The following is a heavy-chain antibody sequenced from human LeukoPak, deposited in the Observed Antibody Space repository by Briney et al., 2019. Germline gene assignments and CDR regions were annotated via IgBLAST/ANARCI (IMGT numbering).Heavy chain of an antibody. D-gene: IGHD1-14*01. CDR3: ARRFRTGGNLHHDAYDV. CDR2: IYSVGSP. CDR1: GASISDYY. Sequence: PSETLSLTCTVSGASISDYYWGWIRQPPGKGLEGIGHIYSVGSPTCTPSLMSRVSISVDTSKNQFSLELSSVTAADTAVYYCARRFRTGGNLHHDAYDVWGQGTVVTVSS. V-gene: IGHV4-4*09. J-gene: IGHJ3*01.